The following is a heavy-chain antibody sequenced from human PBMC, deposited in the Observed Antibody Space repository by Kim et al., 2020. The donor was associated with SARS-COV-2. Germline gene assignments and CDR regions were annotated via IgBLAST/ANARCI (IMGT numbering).Heavy chain of an antibody. V-gene: IGHV1-69*13. CDR2: IIPIFATA. D-gene: IGHD2-21*01. CDR1: GGTFSSYA. J-gene: IGHJ3*02. Sequence: SVKVSCKASGGTFSSYAISWVRQAPGQGLEWMGGIIPIFATANYAQKFQGRVTITADESTSTAYMELSSLRSEDTAVYYCARDLGPTYGCGDCYSVAAFDIWGQGTMVTVSS. CDR3: ARDLGPTYGCGDCYSVAAFDI.